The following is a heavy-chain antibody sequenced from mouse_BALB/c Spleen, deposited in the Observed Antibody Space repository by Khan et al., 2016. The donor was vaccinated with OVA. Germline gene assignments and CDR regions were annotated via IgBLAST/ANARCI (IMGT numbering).Heavy chain of an antibody. CDR3: ARRYYYGHWYFDV. V-gene: IGHV3-2*02. Sequence: EVQLQESGPGLVKPSQSLSLTCTVTGYSITSDYAWNWIRQFPGNKLEWMGYISYSGSTGYNPSLKSRLSITRDTSNNQFFLQLNSVTTEDTATCYYARRYYYGHWYFDVWGAGTTVTVSS. CDR1: GYSITSDYA. J-gene: IGHJ1*01. CDR2: ISYSGST. D-gene: IGHD1-1*01.